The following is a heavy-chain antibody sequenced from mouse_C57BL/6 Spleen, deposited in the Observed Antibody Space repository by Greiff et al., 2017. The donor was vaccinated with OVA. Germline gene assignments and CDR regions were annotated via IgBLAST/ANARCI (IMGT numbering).Heavy chain of an antibody. CDR2: IDPETGGT. CDR3: TRSLP. V-gene: IGHV1-15*01. J-gene: IGHJ3*01. CDR1: GYTFTDYE. Sequence: VKLMESGAELVRPGASVTLSCKASGYTFTDYEMHWVKQTPVHGLEWIGAIDPETGGTAYNQKFKGKAILTADKSSSTAYMELRSLTSEDSAVYYCTRSLPWGQGTLVTVSA.